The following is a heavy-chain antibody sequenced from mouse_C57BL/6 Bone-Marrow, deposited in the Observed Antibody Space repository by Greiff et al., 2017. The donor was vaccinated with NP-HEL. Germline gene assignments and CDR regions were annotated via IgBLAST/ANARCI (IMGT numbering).Heavy chain of an antibody. Sequence: QVQLQQSGPGLVQPSQSLSITCPVSGFSLTSYGVHWVRQSPGKGLEWLGVIWSGGSTDYNAAFISRLSISQDNSKSQVFFNMTSLQADDTAIYYLARGRGGNYESFDYWGQGTTLTVSS. CDR3: ARGRGGNYESFDY. CDR2: IWSGGST. J-gene: IGHJ2*01. D-gene: IGHD2-1*01. CDR1: GFSLTSYG. V-gene: IGHV2-2*01.